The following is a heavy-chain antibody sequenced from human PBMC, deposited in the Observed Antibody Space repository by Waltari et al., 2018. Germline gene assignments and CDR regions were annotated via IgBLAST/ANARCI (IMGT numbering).Heavy chain of an antibody. CDR3: ARGYCTGGLCYFDY. CDR2: MNPNSGNT. D-gene: IGHD2-8*02. V-gene: IGHV1-8*02. CDR1: GYTFRSYD. J-gene: IGHJ4*02. Sequence: QVHLVQSGAEVKKPGASVKVSCKASGYTFRSYDINWVRQATGQGLEWMGWMNPNSGNTVYAQKFQGRVTMTRDTSINTAYLELSSLRSEDTAVFFCARGYCTGGLCYFDYWGQGTLVTVSS.